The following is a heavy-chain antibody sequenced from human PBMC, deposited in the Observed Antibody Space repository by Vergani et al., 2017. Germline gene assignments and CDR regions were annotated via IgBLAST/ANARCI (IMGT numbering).Heavy chain of an antibody. CDR3: ARDRGYCSGGSCYYFDY. Sequence: QVQLVESGGGVVQPGRSLRLSCAASGFTFSSYGMHWVRQAPGKGLEWVAVIWYDGSNKYYADSVKGRLTISRDNSKNALYLQMNSLRAEDTAVYYCARDRGYCSGGSCYYFDYWGQGTLVTVSS. V-gene: IGHV3-33*01. D-gene: IGHD2-15*01. CDR2: IWYDGSNK. CDR1: GFTFSSYG. J-gene: IGHJ4*02.